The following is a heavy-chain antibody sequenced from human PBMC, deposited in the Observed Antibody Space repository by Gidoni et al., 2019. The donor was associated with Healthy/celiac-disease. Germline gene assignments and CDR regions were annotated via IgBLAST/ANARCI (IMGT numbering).Heavy chain of an antibody. CDR2: ISYDGSNK. CDR3: ARDQGSSIPEYFQH. CDR1: GFTFSSYA. Sequence: QVQLVESGGGVVQPGRSLRLSCAASGFTFSSYAMHWVRQAPGKGLEWVAVISYDGSNKYYADSVKGRFTISRDNSKNTLYLQMNSLRAEDTAVYYCARDQGSSIPEYFQHWGQGTLVTVSS. J-gene: IGHJ1*01. V-gene: IGHV3-30-3*01. D-gene: IGHD6-6*01.